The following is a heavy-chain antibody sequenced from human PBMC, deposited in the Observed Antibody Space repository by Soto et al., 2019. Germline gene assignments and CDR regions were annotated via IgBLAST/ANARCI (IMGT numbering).Heavy chain of an antibody. J-gene: IGHJ3*02. D-gene: IGHD2-15*01. Sequence: XVSLRLSFAASGFSVSSYSMSGVCQAPGKGLEWVSAISGSGGSTYYADSVKGRFTISRDNSKNTLYLQMNSLRAEDTAVYYCAKDLSRLLGPRSGGSCNDAFDIWGQGTMVTVSS. V-gene: IGHV3-23*01. CDR2: ISGSGGST. CDR3: AKDLSRLLGPRSGGSCNDAFDI. CDR1: GFSVSSYS.